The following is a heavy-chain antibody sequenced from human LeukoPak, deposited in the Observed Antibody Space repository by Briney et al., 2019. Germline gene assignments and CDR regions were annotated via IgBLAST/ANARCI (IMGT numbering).Heavy chain of an antibody. Sequence: GGSLRPSCAASGFTFSSYSMNWVRQAPGKGLEWVSSISGSSSYIYYADSVKGRFTISRDDAKNSLYLQMNSLRAEGTAVYYCARDYYYDSRAFDYWGQGTLVTVSS. CDR2: ISGSSSYI. CDR1: GFTFSSYS. J-gene: IGHJ4*02. CDR3: ARDYYYDSRAFDY. D-gene: IGHD3-22*01. V-gene: IGHV3-21*01.